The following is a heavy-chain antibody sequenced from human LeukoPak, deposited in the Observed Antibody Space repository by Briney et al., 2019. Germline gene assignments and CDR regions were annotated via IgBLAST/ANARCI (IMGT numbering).Heavy chain of an antibody. V-gene: IGHV1-2*02. CDR3: ARDPRAPFGMDV. Sequence: ASVTVSCKASAYLFTSYYIHWVRQAPGQGLEWMGWINPHSGATEFAQTFRGRVTLTRDTSVATAYMELNGLRSDDTAVYYCARDPRAPFGMDVWGQGTTVTVS. CDR2: INPHSGAT. CDR1: AYLFTSYY. J-gene: IGHJ6*02.